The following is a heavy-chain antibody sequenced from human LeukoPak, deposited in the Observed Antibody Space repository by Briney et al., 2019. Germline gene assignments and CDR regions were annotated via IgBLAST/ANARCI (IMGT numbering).Heavy chain of an antibody. CDR2: IYYSGST. D-gene: IGHD6-13*01. J-gene: IGHJ6*03. V-gene: IGHV4-39*07. Sequence: SETLSLTCTVSGGSISSSSYYWGWIRQPPGKGLEWIGSIYYSGSTYYNPSLKSRVTISVDTSKNQFSLKLSSVTAADTAVYYCARGPSSSWSEYYYYYYMDVWGKGTTVTVSS. CDR1: GGSISSSSYY. CDR3: ARGPSSSWSEYYYYYYMDV.